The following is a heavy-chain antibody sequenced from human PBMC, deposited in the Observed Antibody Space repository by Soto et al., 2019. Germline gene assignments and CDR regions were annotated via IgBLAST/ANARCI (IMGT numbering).Heavy chain of an antibody. D-gene: IGHD3-22*01. CDR3: ARELNTDSSAYYSFAY. CDR1: GYSFTAYG. V-gene: IGHV1-18*01. J-gene: IGHJ4*02. Sequence: QVQLVQSGPEVKMPGASVKVSCKTSGYSFTAYGLAWLRQAPGQRPEWLGWAGTNNANTNYAQKFQGRVTMTTDRSTTTTYMELRSLRSDDTAVYYCARELNTDSSAYYSFAYWGQGTLVTVSS. CDR2: AGTNNANT.